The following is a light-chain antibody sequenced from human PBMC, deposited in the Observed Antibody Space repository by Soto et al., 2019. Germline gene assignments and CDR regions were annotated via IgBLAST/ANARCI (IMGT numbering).Light chain of an antibody. Sequence: QSVLTQPPSASGTPGQRVTISCSGSSSNIGSSNVSWYQQLPGTAPKLLIYTNNQRPSGVPDRFSGSKSGTSASLAISGLQSEDEADYYCGTWDSSLSAGHVFGTGTNVTVL. CDR2: TNN. J-gene: IGLJ1*01. CDR3: GTWDSSLSAGHV. V-gene: IGLV1-44*01. CDR1: SSNIGSSN.